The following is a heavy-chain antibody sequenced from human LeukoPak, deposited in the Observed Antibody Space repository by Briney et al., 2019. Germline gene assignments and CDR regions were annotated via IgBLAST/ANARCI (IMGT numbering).Heavy chain of an antibody. CDR3: AKEKVSSSSGWYLDAFDI. J-gene: IGHJ3*02. Sequence: GGTLRLSCAASGFTFSSYGMSWVRQSPGKGLEWVSAISGSGGSTYYADSVKGRFTISRDNSKNTLYLQMNSLRAEDTAVYYCAKEKVSSSSGWYLDAFDIWGQGTMVTVSS. D-gene: IGHD6-19*01. CDR1: GFTFSSYG. CDR2: ISGSGGST. V-gene: IGHV3-23*01.